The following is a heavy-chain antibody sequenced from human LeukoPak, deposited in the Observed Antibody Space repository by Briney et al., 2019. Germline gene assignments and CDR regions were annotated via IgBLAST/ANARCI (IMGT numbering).Heavy chain of an antibody. CDR2: IYHSGST. V-gene: IGHV4-38-2*02. CDR3: ARADYSSTWSHDYYSMDV. CDR1: GYSISSGYY. D-gene: IGHD6-13*01. Sequence: SETLSLTCTVSGYSISSGYYWGWIRQPPGKGLEWIGSIYHSGSTYYNPSLKSRVTISVDTSKNQFSLKLSSVTAADTAVYYCARADYSSTWSHDYYSMDVWGKGTTVTVSS. J-gene: IGHJ6*03.